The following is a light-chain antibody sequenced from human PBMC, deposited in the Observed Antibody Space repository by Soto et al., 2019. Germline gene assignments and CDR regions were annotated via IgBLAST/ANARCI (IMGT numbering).Light chain of an antibody. V-gene: IGKV3-15*01. CDR2: CAY. CDR3: QQRNVWLPST. J-gene: IGKJ5*01. Sequence: EKVMKHSPATLSVYQGERATLSCRASENVNVNVAWGYQQKTGQTPRLLIFCAYTRASGIPDRFSGGGSGTDFTLTINSLVPDDFAVYYCQQRNVWLPSTFGQVTLLDIK. CDR1: ENVNVN.